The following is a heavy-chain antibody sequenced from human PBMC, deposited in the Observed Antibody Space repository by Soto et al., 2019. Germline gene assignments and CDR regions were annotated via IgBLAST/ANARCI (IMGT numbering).Heavy chain of an antibody. V-gene: IGHV3-21*01. J-gene: IGHJ4*02. D-gene: IGHD2-2*01. CDR3: ARGYQEGIVVVPADSDY. CDR1: GFTFSSYS. Sequence: GGSLRLSCAASGFTFSSYSMNWVRQAPGKGLEWVSSISSSSSYIYYADSVEGRFTISRDNAKNSLYPQMNSLRAEDTAVYYCARGYQEGIVVVPADSDYWGQGTLVTVSS. CDR2: ISSSSSYI.